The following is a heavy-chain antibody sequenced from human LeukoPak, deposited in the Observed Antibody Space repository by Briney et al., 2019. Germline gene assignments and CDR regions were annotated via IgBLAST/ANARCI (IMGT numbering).Heavy chain of an antibody. J-gene: IGHJ6*04. Sequence: ASVKVSCKASGYTFTSYGISWVRQAPGQGLAWMGWISAYNGNTNYAQKLQGRVTMTTDTSTSTAYMELRSLRSDDTAVYYCARDESYYDILTGYSRGGPGMDVWGKGTTVTVSS. CDR3: ARDESYYDILTGYSRGGPGMDV. CDR2: ISAYNGNT. CDR1: GYTFTSYG. V-gene: IGHV1-18*04. D-gene: IGHD3-9*01.